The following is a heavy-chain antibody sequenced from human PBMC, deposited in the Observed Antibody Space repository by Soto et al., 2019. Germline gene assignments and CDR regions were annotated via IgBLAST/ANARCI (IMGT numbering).Heavy chain of an antibody. CDR2: ISDSGGST. Sequence: EVQLLESGGGLVQPGGSLRLSCTASGFTFTSHVMSWVRQTPGKGLEWVSSISDSGGSTYYADSVMGRFTISRDNSKNPLYLQANSLRAEDTAVYYCAKGLNWGQGTLVTVSS. V-gene: IGHV3-23*01. CDR3: AKGLN. J-gene: IGHJ4*02. CDR1: GFTFTSHV.